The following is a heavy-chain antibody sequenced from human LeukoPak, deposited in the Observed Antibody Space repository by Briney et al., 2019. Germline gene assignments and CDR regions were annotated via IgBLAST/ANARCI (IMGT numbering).Heavy chain of an antibody. Sequence: SETLSLTCAVYGGSFSGYYWSWIRQPPGKGLEWIGEINHSGSTNYNPSLKSRVTISVDTSKNLFSLKLSSVTAADTAVYYCARGGRDSSGYYSPLDYWGQGTLVTVSS. V-gene: IGHV4-34*01. CDR3: ARGGRDSSGYYSPLDY. CDR2: INHSGST. CDR1: GGSFSGYY. J-gene: IGHJ4*02. D-gene: IGHD3-22*01.